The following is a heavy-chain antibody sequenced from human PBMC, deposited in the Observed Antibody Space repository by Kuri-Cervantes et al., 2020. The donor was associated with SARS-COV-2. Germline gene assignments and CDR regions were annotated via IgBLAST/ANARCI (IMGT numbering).Heavy chain of an antibody. Sequence: GGSLRLSCAASGFTFDDYGMNWVRQAPGKGLQWVSGINWNGGSTGYADSVKGRFTISRDNAKNSLYLQMNSLRAGDTAVYYCARDLTLSSGGYYYYYYMDVWGKGTTVTVSS. D-gene: IGHD6-6*01. J-gene: IGHJ6*03. CDR2: INWNGGST. CDR1: GFTFDDYG. CDR3: ARDLTLSSGGYYYYYYMDV. V-gene: IGHV3-20*04.